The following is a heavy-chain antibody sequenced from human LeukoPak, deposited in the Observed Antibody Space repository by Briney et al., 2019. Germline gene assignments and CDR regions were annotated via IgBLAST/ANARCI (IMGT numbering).Heavy chain of an antibody. V-gene: IGHV3-7*03. CDR2: IKQDGSKK. J-gene: IGHJ5*02. CDR1: GFPFSSYW. Sequence: GGSLRLSCVASGFPFSSYWMTWVRQAPGKGLEWVANIKQDGSKKSYVDSVKGRFTISRDNAKNSLYLQMNSLRVEDTAMYYCASLDTAKQPLANHWGQGTLVTVSS. CDR3: ASLDTAKQPLANH. D-gene: IGHD5-18*01.